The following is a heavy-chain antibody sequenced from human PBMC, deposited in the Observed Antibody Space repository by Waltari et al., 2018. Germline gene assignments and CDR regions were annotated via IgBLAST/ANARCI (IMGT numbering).Heavy chain of an antibody. D-gene: IGHD4-4*01. CDR1: GYSISSGYY. V-gene: IGHV4-38-2*01. J-gene: IGHJ6*02. CDR2: IYHSGST. Sequence: QVQLQESGPGLVKPSETLSLTCAVPGYSISSGYYWGWIRQPPGKGLEWIGSIYHSGSTYYNPSLKSRVTISVDTSKNQFSLKLSSVTAADTAVYYCARQGSNSYYYGMDVWGQGTTVTVSS. CDR3: ARQGSNSYYYGMDV.